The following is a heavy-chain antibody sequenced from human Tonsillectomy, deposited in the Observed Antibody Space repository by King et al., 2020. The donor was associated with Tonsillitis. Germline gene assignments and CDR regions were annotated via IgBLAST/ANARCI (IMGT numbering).Heavy chain of an antibody. CDR2: ISYDGSDK. CDR1: GFTFSTYA. V-gene: IGHV3-30-3*01. J-gene: IGHJ4*02. Sequence: VQLVESGGGVVQPGRSLRLSCAASGFTFSTYAMHWVRQAPGKGLEWVAVISYDGSDKHYADSVKGRFTISRDNSKNTLYLQMNSLRAEDTAVYYCARDLSSSADYYFDYWGQGTLVTVSS. D-gene: IGHD2-15*01. CDR3: ARDLSSSADYYFDY.